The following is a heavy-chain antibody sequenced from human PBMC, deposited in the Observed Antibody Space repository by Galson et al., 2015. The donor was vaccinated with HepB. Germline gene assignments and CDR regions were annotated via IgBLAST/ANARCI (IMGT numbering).Heavy chain of an antibody. CDR3: ARGRGSSYGLPVY. J-gene: IGHJ4*02. CDR1: AGTFSSYA. Sequence: SVKVSCKASAGTFSSYAISWVRQAPGEGHEWMGGIIPIFGTANYAQKFQGRVTITADKSTSTAYMELSSLRSEDTAVYYCARGRGSSYGLPVYWGQGTLVTVSS. CDR2: IIPIFGTA. D-gene: IGHD5-18*01. V-gene: IGHV1-69*06.